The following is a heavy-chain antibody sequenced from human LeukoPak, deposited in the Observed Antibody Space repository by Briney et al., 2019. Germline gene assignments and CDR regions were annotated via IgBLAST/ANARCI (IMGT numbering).Heavy chain of an antibody. CDR2: INPNSGGT. J-gene: IGHJ4*02. Sequence: ASVKVSCKASGYTFTGYYMHWVRQAPGQELEWMGRINPNSGGTNYAQKFQGRVTMTRDTSISTAYMELSRLRSDDTAVYYCASSPRSSGRKGGFDYWGQGTLVTVSS. CDR3: ASSPRSSGRKGGFDY. CDR1: GYTFTGYY. V-gene: IGHV1-2*06. D-gene: IGHD6-19*01.